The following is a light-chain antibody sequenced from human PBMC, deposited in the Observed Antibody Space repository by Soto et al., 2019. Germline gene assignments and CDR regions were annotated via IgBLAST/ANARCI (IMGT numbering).Light chain of an antibody. Sequence: EIVLTQSPGTLSLSPGERATLSCRATQSLSSNFLSWYQQKPGQAPRLLIHGASNRATGIPGRFSGSGSGTDFTLTISRLEPEDFAVYSCQHYGSSPPYTFGQGTKLEIK. CDR3: QHYGSSPPYT. CDR1: QSLSSNF. J-gene: IGKJ2*01. V-gene: IGKV3-20*01. CDR2: GAS.